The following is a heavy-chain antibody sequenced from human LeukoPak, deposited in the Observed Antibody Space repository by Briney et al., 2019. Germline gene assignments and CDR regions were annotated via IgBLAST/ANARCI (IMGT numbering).Heavy chain of an antibody. CDR2: INPNSGGT. Sequence: GASVKVSCKASGYTFTGYYMHWVRQAPGQGLEWMGWINPNSGGTNYAQKFQGRVTMTRDTSISTAYMELSRLRSDDTAVYYCARGTAAAGTWFFRYYYMDVWGKGTTVTISS. V-gene: IGHV1-2*02. J-gene: IGHJ6*03. CDR1: GYTFTGYY. CDR3: ARGTAAAGTWFFRYYYMDV. D-gene: IGHD6-13*01.